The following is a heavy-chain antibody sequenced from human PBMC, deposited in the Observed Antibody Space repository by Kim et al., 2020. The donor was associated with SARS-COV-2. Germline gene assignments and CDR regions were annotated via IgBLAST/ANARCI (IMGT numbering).Heavy chain of an antibody. CDR3: ARDERITIFGVVIDYFDY. D-gene: IGHD3-3*01. J-gene: IGHJ4*02. V-gene: IGHV3-11*06. Sequence: KGRFTISRDNAKNSLYLQMNSLRAEDTAVYYWARDERITIFGVVIDYFDYWGQGTLVTVSS.